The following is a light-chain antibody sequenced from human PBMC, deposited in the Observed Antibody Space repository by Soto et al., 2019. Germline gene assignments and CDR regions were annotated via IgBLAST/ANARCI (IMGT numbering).Light chain of an antibody. CDR2: NVS. V-gene: IGLV2-14*03. J-gene: IGLJ2*01. Sequence: QSALTQPASVSGSPGQSITISCTGTTSDVGAYNYVSWYQQHPGKAPKLMIYNVSYRPSGVSNRFSGSKSGNTASLIISGLQAEDGADYYCSSYTSSTAVVFGGGTKLTVL. CDR3: SSYTSSTAVV. CDR1: TSDVGAYNY.